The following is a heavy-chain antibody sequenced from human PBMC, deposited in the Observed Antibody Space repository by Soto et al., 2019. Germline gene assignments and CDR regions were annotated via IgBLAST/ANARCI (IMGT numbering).Heavy chain of an antibody. CDR2: INPSGGST. CDR1: GYTFTSYY. D-gene: IGHD6-13*01. V-gene: IGHV1-46*01. Sequence: ASVKVSCKASGYTFTSYYMHWVRQAPGQGLEWMGIINPSGGSTSYAQKFQGRVTMTRDTSTSTAYMELSSLRSEDTAVYYCAREVAAAGTLKYYYYGMDVWGQGTTVTVSS. CDR3: AREVAAAGTLKYYYYGMDV. J-gene: IGHJ6*02.